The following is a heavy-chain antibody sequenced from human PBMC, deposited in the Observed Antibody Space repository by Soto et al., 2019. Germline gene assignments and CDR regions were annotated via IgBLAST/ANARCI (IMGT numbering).Heavy chain of an antibody. Sequence: QVQLVQSGAEVKKPGSSVKISCKASGGTFSSYAISWVRQAPGQGLEWMGGIIPIFGTANYAQKFQGRVTITADDSTSTAYMELSSLRSEDTAVYYCARGITGTVSYYYGMDVWGQGTTVTVSS. CDR2: IIPIFGTA. CDR3: ARGITGTVSYYYGMDV. V-gene: IGHV1-69*12. D-gene: IGHD1-20*01. CDR1: GGTFSSYA. J-gene: IGHJ6*02.